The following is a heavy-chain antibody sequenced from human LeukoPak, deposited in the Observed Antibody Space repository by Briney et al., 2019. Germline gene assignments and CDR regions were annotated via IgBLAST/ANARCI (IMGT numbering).Heavy chain of an antibody. J-gene: IGHJ6*02. D-gene: IGHD2-21*02. Sequence: TGGSLRLSCAASGFTFSSYAMSWVRQAPGKGLEWVSAISGSGGSTYYADSVKGRFTISRDNSKNTLYLQMNSLRAEDTAVYYCAKGWRYEHIVVVTAIPYYYYGMDVWGQGTTVTVSS. CDR3: AKGWRYEHIVVVTAIPYYYYGMDV. CDR1: GFTFSSYA. CDR2: ISGSGGST. V-gene: IGHV3-23*01.